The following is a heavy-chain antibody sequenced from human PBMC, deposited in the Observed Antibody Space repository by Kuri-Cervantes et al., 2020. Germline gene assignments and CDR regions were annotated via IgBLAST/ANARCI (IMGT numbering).Heavy chain of an antibody. CDR1: GYTLTELS. CDR2: FDPEDGET. D-gene: IGHD3-22*01. V-gene: IGHV1-24*01. Sequence: ASVKVSCKVSGYTLTELSMHWVRQAPGKGLEWMGGFDPEDGETIYAQKLQGRVTMTTDTSTSTAYLELRSLRSDDTAVYHCARLSYYCFDHWGQGTLVTVSS. J-gene: IGHJ4*02. CDR3: ARLSYYCFDH.